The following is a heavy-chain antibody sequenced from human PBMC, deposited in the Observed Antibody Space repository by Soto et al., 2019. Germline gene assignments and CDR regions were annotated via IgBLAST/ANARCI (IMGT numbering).Heavy chain of an antibody. CDR3: ARALYGSHFDY. CDR2: ISTYHGKT. CDR1: GYTFTSYG. J-gene: IGHJ4*02. D-gene: IGHD6-19*01. V-gene: IGHV1-18*01. Sequence: QVQLVQSGADVKKPGASVKVSCKASGYTFTSYGVSWVRQAPGQGLEWLGWISTYHGKTIYAQRRQGRVTMPTDTSTSTAYMELRSLRSDDTAVYYCARALYGSHFDYWGQGSVVTVSS.